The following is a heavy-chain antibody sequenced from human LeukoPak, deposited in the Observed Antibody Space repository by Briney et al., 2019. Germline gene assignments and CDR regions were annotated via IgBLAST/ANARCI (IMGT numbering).Heavy chain of an antibody. CDR1: GFTFSSYA. V-gene: IGHV3-23*01. CDR3: ARGYGGLGWLQFYCAFDV. CDR2: ISGSGGST. D-gene: IGHD5-24*01. J-gene: IGHJ3*01. Sequence: GGSLRLSCAASGFTFSSYAMSWVRQAPGTGLEWVSAISGSGGSTYYADSVKGRFTISRDNAKNSLYLQMNSLGAEDTAVYYCARGYGGLGWLQFYCAFDVWGQGTMVTVSS.